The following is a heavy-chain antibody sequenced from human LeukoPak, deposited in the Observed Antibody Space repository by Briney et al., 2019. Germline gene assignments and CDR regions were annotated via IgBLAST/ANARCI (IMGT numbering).Heavy chain of an antibody. CDR3: ARDHKRDWYFDL. CDR1: GFTFDDYG. CDR2: INWNGGST. D-gene: IGHD1-1*01. V-gene: IGHV3-20*04. Sequence: RPGGSLRLSCAASGFTFDDYGMSWVRQAPGKGLEWVSGINWNGGSTGYADSVKGRFTISRDNAKNSLFLQMNSLRAEDTALYYCARDHKRDWYFDLWGRGTLVTVSS. J-gene: IGHJ2*01.